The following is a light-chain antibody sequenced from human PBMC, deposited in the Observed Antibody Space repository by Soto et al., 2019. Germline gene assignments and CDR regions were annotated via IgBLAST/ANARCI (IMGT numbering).Light chain of an antibody. CDR1: SSDVGGYNY. J-gene: IGLJ1*01. Sequence: QSVLTQPPSASGSPGQSVTISCTGTSSDVGGYNYVSWYQQHPGKAPKLMIYEVSKRPSGVPDRFSGYKSGNTASLTGSGLQAEDEADYYCSSYAGSNNYVFGTGTNVTVL. V-gene: IGLV2-8*01. CDR3: SSYAGSNNYV. CDR2: EVS.